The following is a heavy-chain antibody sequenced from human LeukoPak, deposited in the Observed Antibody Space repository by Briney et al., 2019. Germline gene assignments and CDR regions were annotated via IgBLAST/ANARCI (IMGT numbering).Heavy chain of an antibody. Sequence: LPGVSLRLSCAASGLTFSSHAMSWVRQDPGKGLEWVSVIGTGIVDTYYADSVKGRFTISRDNSKNTVYLQLNSLRAEDTAVYYCAKRVAAPGRTYYFDHWGQGTLVIVSS. D-gene: IGHD6-13*01. CDR1: GLTFSSHA. V-gene: IGHV3-23*01. CDR3: AKRVAAPGRTYYFDH. J-gene: IGHJ4*02. CDR2: IGTGIVDT.